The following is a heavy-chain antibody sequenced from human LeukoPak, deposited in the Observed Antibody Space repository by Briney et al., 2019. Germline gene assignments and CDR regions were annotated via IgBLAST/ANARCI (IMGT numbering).Heavy chain of an antibody. J-gene: IGHJ4*02. CDR2: ISGSSSYT. D-gene: IGHD4-17*01. CDR1: GFTFSDYY. Sequence: PGGSLRLSCAASGFTFSDYYMSWIRQAPGKGLEWVSYISGSSSYTIYADSVKGRFTISRDNAKNSLYLQMNSLRAEDTAVYYSARVTLYGESALDYWGQGTLVTVSS. V-gene: IGHV3-11*06. CDR3: ARVTLYGESALDY.